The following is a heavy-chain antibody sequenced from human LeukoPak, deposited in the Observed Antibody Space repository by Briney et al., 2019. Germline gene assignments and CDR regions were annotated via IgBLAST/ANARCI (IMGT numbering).Heavy chain of an antibody. CDR1: GGSISSGGYY. J-gene: IGHJ4*02. Sequence: PSQTLSLTCTVSGGSISSGGYYWSWIRQRPGKGLEWIGYIYYSGSTNYNPSLKSRVTISVDTSKNQFSLKLSSVTAADTAVYYCARVDGYKGVDYWGQGTLVTVSS. V-gene: IGHV4-61*08. D-gene: IGHD5-24*01. CDR2: IYYSGST. CDR3: ARVDGYKGVDY.